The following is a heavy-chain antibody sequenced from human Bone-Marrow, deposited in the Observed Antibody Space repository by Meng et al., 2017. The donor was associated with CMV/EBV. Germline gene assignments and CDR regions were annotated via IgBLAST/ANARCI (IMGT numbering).Heavy chain of an antibody. CDR2: ISSSSSYI. V-gene: IGHV3-21*01. D-gene: IGHD3-3*01. Sequence: GESLKISCAASGFTFSSYSMNWVRQAPGKGLEWVSSISSSSSYIYYADSVKGRFTISRDNAKNTLYLQMNSLRAEDTAVYYCARVEGYDFWSGYPFYYYYGMDVWGQGTTVTVSS. CDR3: ARVEGYDFWSGYPFYYYYGMDV. J-gene: IGHJ6*02. CDR1: GFTFSSYS.